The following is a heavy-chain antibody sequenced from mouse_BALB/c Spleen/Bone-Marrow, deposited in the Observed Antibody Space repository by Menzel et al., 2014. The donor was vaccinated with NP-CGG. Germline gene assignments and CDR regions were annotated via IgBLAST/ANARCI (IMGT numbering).Heavy chain of an antibody. Sequence: LVESGPELVTPGASVKMSCKASGYTFTRYVIHWVRQKPGQGLDWIGYINPYNEGSKYNEKFKGEATLTSDKSSHTAYMELSSLTSDDSAVYYCARERDYGDYFDYWGQGTTLTVSS. V-gene: IGHV1-14*01. D-gene: IGHD1-1*01. CDR3: ARERDYGDYFDY. CDR1: GYTFTRYV. J-gene: IGHJ2*01. CDR2: INPYNEGS.